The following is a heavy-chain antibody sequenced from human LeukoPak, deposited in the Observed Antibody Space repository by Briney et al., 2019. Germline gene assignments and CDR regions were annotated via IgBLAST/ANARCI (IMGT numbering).Heavy chain of an antibody. V-gene: IGHV3-7*03. CDR1: GVSFSGYW. J-gene: IGHJ4*02. D-gene: IGHD3-10*01. Sequence: GGSLRLSCAASGVSFSGYWMSWGRHTPGEGRECVANIKEEDSVKTAVDPMKARSTISRENTKNSLYPERNRLKAEGTAVYYCVRAGGHFDLWGQGTLVTVSS. CDR3: VRAGGHFDL. CDR2: IKEEDSVK.